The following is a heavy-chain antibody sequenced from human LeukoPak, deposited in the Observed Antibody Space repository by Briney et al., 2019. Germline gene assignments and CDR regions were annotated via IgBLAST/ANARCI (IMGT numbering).Heavy chain of an antibody. Sequence: GGSLRLSCAVSGFTFSSYAMSWVRQAPGKGLEWVSAISGSGAITSYPDSVKGRVTLSRDNSKNTLYLQMNSLRAEDTALYYCAKSYPLVVMPAESPFDYWGQGTLVTVSS. CDR3: AKSYPLVVMPAESPFDY. D-gene: IGHD2-2*01. J-gene: IGHJ4*02. V-gene: IGHV3-23*01. CDR1: GFTFSSYA. CDR2: ISGSGAIT.